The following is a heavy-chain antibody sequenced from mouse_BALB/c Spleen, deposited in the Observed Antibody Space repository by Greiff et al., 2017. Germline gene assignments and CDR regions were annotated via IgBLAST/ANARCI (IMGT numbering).Heavy chain of an antibody. CDR1: GFTFSSYG. CDR3: ARGTAGY. Sequence: EVQVVESGGGLVQPGGSLKLSCAASGFTFSSYGMSWVRQTPDKRLELVATINSNGGSTYYPDSVKGRFTISRDNAKNTLYLQMSSLKSEDTAMYYWARGTAGYWGQGTTLTVSA. V-gene: IGHV5-6-3*01. D-gene: IGHD1-2*01. J-gene: IGHJ2*01. CDR2: INSNGGST.